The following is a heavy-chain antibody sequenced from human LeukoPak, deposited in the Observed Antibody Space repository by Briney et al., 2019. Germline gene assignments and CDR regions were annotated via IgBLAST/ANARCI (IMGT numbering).Heavy chain of an antibody. CDR2: IWYDGSNK. D-gene: IGHD2-21*01. CDR1: GFTFSSYG. V-gene: IGHV3-33*01. J-gene: IGHJ4*02. Sequence: PGRSLRLSCAASGFTFSSYGMHWVRQAPGKGLEWVAVIWYDGSNKYYADSVKGRFTISRDNSKNTLYLQMNSLRAEDTAVYYCARGGPLFVGHYLDYWGQGTLVTVSS. CDR3: ARGGPLFVGHYLDY.